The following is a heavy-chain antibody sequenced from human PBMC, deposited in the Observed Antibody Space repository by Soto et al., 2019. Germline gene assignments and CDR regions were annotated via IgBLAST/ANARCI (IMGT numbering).Heavy chain of an antibody. Sequence: SLNMSCNGSGYSFTSYWIACVRQMPGKGLEWMAIINPVDSETKYSPSFQGKVTISADKSINTAYLQWSSLKASDTAMYYCARHATYYDILSGYYFDYWGQGTQVTVYS. CDR2: INPVDSET. CDR3: ARHATYYDILSGYYFDY. CDR1: GYSFTSYW. D-gene: IGHD3-9*01. J-gene: IGHJ4*02. V-gene: IGHV5-51*01.